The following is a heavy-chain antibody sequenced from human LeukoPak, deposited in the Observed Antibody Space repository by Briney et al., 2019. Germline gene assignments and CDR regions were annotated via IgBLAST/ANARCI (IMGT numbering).Heavy chain of an antibody. CDR3: ARAGGGYYYGSGSPLDY. CDR2: ISYDGSNK. V-gene: IGHV3-30-3*01. D-gene: IGHD3-10*01. J-gene: IGHJ4*02. Sequence: GRSLRLSCAAPGFTFSSYAMHWVRQAPGKGLEWVAVISYDGSNKYYADSVKGRFTISRDNSKNTLYLQMNSLRAEDTAVYYCARAGGGYYYGSGSPLDYWGQGTLVTVSS. CDR1: GFTFSSYA.